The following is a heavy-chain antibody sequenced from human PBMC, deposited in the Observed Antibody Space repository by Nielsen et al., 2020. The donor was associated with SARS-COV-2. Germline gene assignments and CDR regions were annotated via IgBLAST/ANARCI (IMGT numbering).Heavy chain of an antibody. CDR3: ATPADIVVVPAAPFDY. CDR1: GGTFSSYA. Sequence: SVKVSCKASGGTFSSYAISWVRQAPGQGLEWMGGIIPIFGTANYAQKFQGRVTITADESTSTAYMELSSLRSEDTAVYYCATPADIVVVPAAPFDYWGQGTLVTVSS. CDR2: IIPIFGTA. V-gene: IGHV1-69*13. D-gene: IGHD2-2*01. J-gene: IGHJ4*02.